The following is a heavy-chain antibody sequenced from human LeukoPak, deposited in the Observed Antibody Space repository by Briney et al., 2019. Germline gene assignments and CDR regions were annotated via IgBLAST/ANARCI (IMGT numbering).Heavy chain of an antibody. CDR1: GFTLSIYA. Sequence: GGSLRLSCAASGFTLSIYAMSWVRQAPGKGLDWVGNIKQDGSETYYADSLKGRFTISRDNAKSALYLQMNSLRAEDTAVYYCARDAAYDFRNPYRYFQHWGQGTLVTVSS. J-gene: IGHJ1*01. D-gene: IGHD3-3*01. V-gene: IGHV3-7*01. CDR3: ARDAAYDFRNPYRYFQH. CDR2: IKQDGSET.